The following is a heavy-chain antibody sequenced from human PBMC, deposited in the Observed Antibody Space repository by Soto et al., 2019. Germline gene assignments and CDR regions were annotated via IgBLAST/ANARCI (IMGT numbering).Heavy chain of an antibody. D-gene: IGHD1-26*01. CDR1: GYTFTSYY. CDR2: INPSGGST. CDR3: ASGGSGEYWFDP. V-gene: IGHV1-46*03. Sequence: GASAKVSCKASGYTFTSYYMHWVRQAPGQGLEWMGIINPSGGSTSYAQKFQGRVTMTRDTSTSTVYMELSSLRSEDTAVYYCASGGSGEYWFDPWGQGTLVTVSS. J-gene: IGHJ5*02.